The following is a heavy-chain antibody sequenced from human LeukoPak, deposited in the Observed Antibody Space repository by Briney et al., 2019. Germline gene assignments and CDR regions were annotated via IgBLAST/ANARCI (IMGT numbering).Heavy chain of an antibody. CDR3: AKGIVGATRKMNFFDY. CDR1: GFTFSSYA. CDR2: ISGSGGST. V-gene: IGHV3-23*01. J-gene: IGHJ4*02. Sequence: PGGSLRLSCAASGFTFSSYAMSWVRQAPGKGLEWVSAISGSGGSTYYADSVKGRFTITRDNTKNTLDLQMNSLRAEDTAVYYCAKGIVGATRKMNFFDYWGQGTQVTDSS. D-gene: IGHD1-26*01.